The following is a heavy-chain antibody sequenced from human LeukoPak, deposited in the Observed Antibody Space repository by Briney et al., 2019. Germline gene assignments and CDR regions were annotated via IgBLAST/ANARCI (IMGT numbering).Heavy chain of an antibody. V-gene: IGHV3-7*01. Sequence: PGGSLRLSCAASGFTFSSYWMSWVRQAPGKGLEWVANIKQDGSEKYYVDSVKGRFTISRDNAKNSLYLQMNSLGAEDTAVYYCARLGGGHSSSWYDAFDIWGQGTMVTVSS. CDR2: IKQDGSEK. J-gene: IGHJ3*02. CDR1: GFTFSSYW. CDR3: ARLGGGHSSSWYDAFDI. D-gene: IGHD6-13*01.